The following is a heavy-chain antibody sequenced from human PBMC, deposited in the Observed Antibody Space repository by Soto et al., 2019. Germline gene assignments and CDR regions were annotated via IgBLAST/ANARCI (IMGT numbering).Heavy chain of an antibody. V-gene: IGHV4-30-4*01. CDR3: ARAPRVWGSSHFDY. D-gene: IGHD3-16*01. CDR1: GGSISSGDYY. CDR2: IYYSGST. Sequence: QVQLQESGPGLVKPSPTLSLTCTVSGGSISSGDYYWSWIRQPPGKGLEWIGYIYYSGSTYYNPSLKSRVTISVDTSENQFSLKLSSVTAADTAVYYCARAPRVWGSSHFDYWGQGTLVTVSS. J-gene: IGHJ4*02.